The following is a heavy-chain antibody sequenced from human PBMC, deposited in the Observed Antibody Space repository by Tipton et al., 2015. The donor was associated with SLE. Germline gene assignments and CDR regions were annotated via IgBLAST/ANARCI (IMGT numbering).Heavy chain of an antibody. CDR2: IYHSGST. J-gene: IGHJ4*02. Sequence: TLSLTCAVSGYSISSGYYWGWIRQPPGKGLEWIGSIYHSGSTYYNPSLKSRVTISVDTSKNQFSLKLSSVTAADTAVYYCARMYSSSSGVGYWGQGTLVTVSS. V-gene: IGHV4-38-2*01. D-gene: IGHD6-6*01. CDR1: GYSISSGYY. CDR3: ARMYSSSSGVGY.